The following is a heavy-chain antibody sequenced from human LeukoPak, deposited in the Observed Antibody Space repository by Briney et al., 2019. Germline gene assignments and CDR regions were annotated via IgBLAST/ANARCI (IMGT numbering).Heavy chain of an antibody. V-gene: IGHV1-46*01. J-gene: IGHJ4*02. CDR1: GYTFTIYY. Sequence: ASVTVSFMASGYTFTIYYMHWVRQAPGQGLEWVGVINPSGGSTSYAQKFQGRVTMTRDTSTSPVYMELSSLRSEDTAVYYRARRSGYCSSTSCYSFDYWGQGTLVTVSS. CDR3: ARRSGYCSSTSCYSFDY. CDR2: INPSGGST. D-gene: IGHD2-2*03.